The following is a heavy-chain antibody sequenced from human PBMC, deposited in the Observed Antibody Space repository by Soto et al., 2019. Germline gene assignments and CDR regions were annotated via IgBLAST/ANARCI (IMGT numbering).Heavy chain of an antibody. CDR2: ITSAGSYI. CDR3: AREILGGVRIDYGMDV. CDR1: GFTFSNYN. J-gene: IGHJ6*01. V-gene: IGHV3-21*01. D-gene: IGHD2-8*02. Sequence: EVQLVESGGGLVKPGGSLRLSCAASGFTFSNYNMNWVRQPPGKGLEWVSSITSAGSYIYYAESLKGRVTISRDNAKNSLFLQMNSLRAEDTALYCCAREILGGVRIDYGMDVWGQGTTVTVSS.